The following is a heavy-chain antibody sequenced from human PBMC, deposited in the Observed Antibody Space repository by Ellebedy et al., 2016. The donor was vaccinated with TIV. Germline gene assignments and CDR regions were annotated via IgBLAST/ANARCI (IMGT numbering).Heavy chain of an antibody. V-gene: IGHV4-59*08. J-gene: IGHJ4*02. CDR1: GGSIRSYS. Sequence: MPSETLSLTCTVSGGSIRSYSWNWIRQPPWKGLEWVGYVSYSGGTNYNPPLKSRVTISVDTSKNQFSLKLSSVSAADTAVYFCAKVAGQGYFDYWGQGTLVTVSS. CDR2: VSYSGGT. D-gene: IGHD6-19*01. CDR3: AKVAGQGYFDY.